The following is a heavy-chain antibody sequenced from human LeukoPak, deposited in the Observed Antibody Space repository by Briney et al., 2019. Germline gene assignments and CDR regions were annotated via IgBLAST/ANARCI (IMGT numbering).Heavy chain of an antibody. Sequence: PGGSLRLSCGASGFTNYMSWVRQAPDRGLEWVSSIYSSGSTYYADSVRGRFTISRDKTKNTLFLLMNSLRVEDTAIYYCARDLLEPEMAAWGLGTLVTVSS. CDR2: IYSSGST. V-gene: IGHV3-53*01. J-gene: IGHJ5*02. CDR1: GFTNY. D-gene: IGHD5-24*01. CDR3: ARDLLEPEMAA.